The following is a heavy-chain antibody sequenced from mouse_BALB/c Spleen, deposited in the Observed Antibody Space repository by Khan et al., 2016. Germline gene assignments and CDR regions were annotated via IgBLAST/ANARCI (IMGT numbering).Heavy chain of an antibody. CDR2: IYPGDGDT. Sequence: QVQLQQSGAELVRPGSSVKISCKASGYAFSSYWMNWVKQRPGQGLEWIGQIYPGDGDTNYNGKFKGKATLTADKSSSTAYMQLSSLTSEDSAVYFCARWCSGQYFDYWGQVTTLTVSS. CDR3: ARWCSGQYFDY. V-gene: IGHV1-80*01. J-gene: IGHJ2*01. D-gene: IGHD3-1*01. CDR1: GYAFSSYW.